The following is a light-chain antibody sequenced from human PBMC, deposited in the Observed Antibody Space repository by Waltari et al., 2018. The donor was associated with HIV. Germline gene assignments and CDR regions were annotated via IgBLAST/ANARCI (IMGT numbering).Light chain of an antibody. CDR3: QSYDRSLDWM. V-gene: IGLV1-40*01. CDR1: SSNIGAGYD. CDR2: GGA. J-gene: IGLJ3*02. Sequence: QSVLTQPPSVSGAPGQRITISCTGSSSNIGAGYDVHWYQQLPGTAPKLLIYGGANRPSVVPVRYSASMSGTSASLSISGLQAEDEADYFCQSYDRSLDWMFGRGTKLTVL.